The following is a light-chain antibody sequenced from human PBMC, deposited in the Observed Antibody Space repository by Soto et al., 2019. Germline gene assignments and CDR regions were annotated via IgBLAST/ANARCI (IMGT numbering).Light chain of an antibody. Sequence: QPVLTQPPSVSGAPGQRVTISCTGSSFNIGAGYDVHWYQQLPGTAPKLLIYGNSNRPSRVPDRFSGSKSGTSASLAITGLQAEDEADYYCQSYDSSLSGWVFGGGTQLTVL. CDR2: GNS. J-gene: IGLJ3*02. CDR3: QSYDSSLSGWV. CDR1: SFNIGAGYD. V-gene: IGLV1-40*01.